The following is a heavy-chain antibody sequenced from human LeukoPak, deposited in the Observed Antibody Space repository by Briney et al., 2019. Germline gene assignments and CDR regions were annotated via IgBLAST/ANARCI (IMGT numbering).Heavy chain of an antibody. D-gene: IGHD3-22*01. Sequence: PLETLSLTCAVYGGSFSGYYWSWIRQPPGKGLEWIGEINHSGSTNYNPSLKSRVTISVDTSKNQFSLKLSSVTAADTAVYYCAAYDSSGYYTGGFDYWGQGTLVTVSP. CDR1: GGSFSGYY. V-gene: IGHV4-34*01. CDR3: AAYDSSGYYTGGFDY. CDR2: INHSGST. J-gene: IGHJ4*02.